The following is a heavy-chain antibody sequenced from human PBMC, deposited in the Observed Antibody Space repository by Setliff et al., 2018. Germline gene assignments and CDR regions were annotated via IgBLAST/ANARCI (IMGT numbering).Heavy chain of an antibody. V-gene: IGHV4-34*01. CDR2: INHYGST. Sequence: SETLSLTCAVYNGSFSDYYWSWIRQPPGKGLEWIGEINHYGSTKYKSSLRGRVTISLDTAENQFSLQLTSVTAADTALYFCARERLYYDDLTGFSPEAFDIWGQGTMVTVSS. D-gene: IGHD3-9*01. CDR3: ARERLYYDDLTGFSPEAFDI. J-gene: IGHJ3*02. CDR1: NGSFSDYY.